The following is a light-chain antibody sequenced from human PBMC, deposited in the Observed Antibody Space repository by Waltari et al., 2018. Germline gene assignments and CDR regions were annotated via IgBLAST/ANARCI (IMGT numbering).Light chain of an antibody. CDR3: CSYAGSLYVV. CDR2: EVS. V-gene: IGLV2-23*02. J-gene: IGLJ2*01. CDR1: SSDVGSYNL. Sequence: QSALTQPASVSGSPGQSITISCTGTSSDVGSYNLVSWYQQHPGKAPKLMIYEVSKRPSGVSNRCAGSKSGNTASLTISGLQAEDEADYYCCSYAGSLYVVFGGGTKLTVL.